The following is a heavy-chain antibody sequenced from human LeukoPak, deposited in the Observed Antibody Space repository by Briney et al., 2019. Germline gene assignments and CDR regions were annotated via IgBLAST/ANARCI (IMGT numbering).Heavy chain of an antibody. CDR2: ISSSSSTT. Sequence: PGGSLRLSCAASGFTFSSYSMNWVRQAPGKGLEWVSYISSSSSTTYYADSVKGRFTISRDNSKNTLYLQMNSLRAEDTAVYYCAKDFELWGDIVYYFDYWGQGTLVTVSS. D-gene: IGHD3-16*02. CDR3: AKDFELWGDIVYYFDY. J-gene: IGHJ4*02. CDR1: GFTFSSYS. V-gene: IGHV3-48*01.